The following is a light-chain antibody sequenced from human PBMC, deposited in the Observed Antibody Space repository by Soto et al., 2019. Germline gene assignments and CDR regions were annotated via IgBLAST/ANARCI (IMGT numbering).Light chain of an antibody. Sequence: VFTQSPGTLSFSPGARATLSCRTRESVGSSLLAWYQQKPGQARRLLIYAASSRATGISDRFSGSVSETDFTLPINSLEPEDSAAYDGQQYGSTPPFTFFQGTKVDIK. V-gene: IGKV3-20*01. CDR2: AAS. J-gene: IGKJ2*01. CDR3: QQYGSTPPFT. CDR1: ESVGSSL.